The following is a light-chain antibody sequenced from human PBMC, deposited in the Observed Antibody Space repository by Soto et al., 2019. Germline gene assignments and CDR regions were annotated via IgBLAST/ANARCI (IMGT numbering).Light chain of an antibody. CDR2: SDN. V-gene: IGLV1-40*01. Sequence: QSVLTQPPSVSGAPGQRVTISCTGSSSNIGAGYVVHWYQQLPGAAPKLLIFSDNNRPSGVPDRFSGSKSGTSASLAISGLQTEDEADYYCQSYDNNSDYVFRTGTKVTVL. J-gene: IGLJ1*01. CDR3: QSYDNNSDYV. CDR1: SSNIGAGYV.